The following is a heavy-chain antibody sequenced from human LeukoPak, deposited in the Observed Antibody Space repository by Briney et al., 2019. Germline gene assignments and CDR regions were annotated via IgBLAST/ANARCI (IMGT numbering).Heavy chain of an antibody. CDR3: AKSNGYGLVDI. CDR1: GGSISTSSYY. J-gene: IGHJ3*02. CDR2: IFY. V-gene: IGHV4-39*07. D-gene: IGHD3-10*01. Sequence: SETLSLTCTVSGGSISTSSYYWGWVRQPPGKGLEWIGNIFYYGPSLKSRVTISLDTSRNQFSLKLNSVTAADTAVYYCAKSNGYGLVDIWGQGTMVTVSS.